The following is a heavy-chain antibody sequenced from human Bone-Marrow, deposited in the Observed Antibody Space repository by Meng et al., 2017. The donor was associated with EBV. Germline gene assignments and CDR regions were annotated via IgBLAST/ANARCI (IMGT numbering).Heavy chain of an antibody. CDR3: ARSAKWYFGL. V-gene: IGHV4-34*01. CDR2: INHSGST. CDR1: CGAFSGYH. J-gene: IGHJ2*01. Sequence: AQLELWGAGLLMQSATLPFACSVRCGAFSGYHWGWVRQPPGKGLEWIGEINHSGSTNYSPSLKRRVTISVDTAKHQFSLKLSSVTAADTAVYYCARSAKWYFGLWGHGTLVTVSS.